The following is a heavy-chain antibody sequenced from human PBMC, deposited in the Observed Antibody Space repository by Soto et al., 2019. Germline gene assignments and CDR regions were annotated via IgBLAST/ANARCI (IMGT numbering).Heavy chain of an antibody. Sequence: QEQLVQSGAEVKKPGSSVKVSCKDSGGLFSSFAISWVRQAPGQGLEWLGGIIPVFNTPYYAQKFQGRVTITADESTNTAYMELSNLRSEDTAMYYCARGDSPYVWFNEFWGQGSLVTVSS. CDR2: IIPVFNTP. CDR3: ARGDSPYVWFNEF. J-gene: IGHJ4*02. V-gene: IGHV1-69*01. D-gene: IGHD3-16*01. CDR1: GGLFSSFA.